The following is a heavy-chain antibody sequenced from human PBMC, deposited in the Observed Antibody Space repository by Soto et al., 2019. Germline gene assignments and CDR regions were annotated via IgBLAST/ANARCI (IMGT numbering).Heavy chain of an antibody. Sequence: EVQLLESGGGLVQPGGSLRLSCAASGFTFSSYVMSWVRQAPGKGLEWVSAISGSGGSTYYADSVKGRFTISRDNSKNTLYLQMNSLRAEDTAVYYCEKQRLGIAVAFWFDPWGQGTLVTVSS. D-gene: IGHD6-19*01. CDR2: ISGSGGST. CDR3: EKQRLGIAVAFWFDP. V-gene: IGHV3-23*01. CDR1: GFTFSSYV. J-gene: IGHJ5*02.